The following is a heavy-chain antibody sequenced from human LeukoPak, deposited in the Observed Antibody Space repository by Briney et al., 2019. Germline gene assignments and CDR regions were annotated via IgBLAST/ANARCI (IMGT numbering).Heavy chain of an antibody. J-gene: IGHJ4*02. Sequence: SETLSLTCTVSGVSISSFYWSWIRQPPGKGLEWIAYISPSGSTKYNPSLTGRVTISSDTPQSQLSLKLSPVTAADTAMYYCARYGASPTRFDYWGQGTLVTVSS. CDR1: GVSISSFY. CDR3: ARYGASPTRFDY. CDR2: ISPSGST. D-gene: IGHD4-17*01. V-gene: IGHV4-4*09.